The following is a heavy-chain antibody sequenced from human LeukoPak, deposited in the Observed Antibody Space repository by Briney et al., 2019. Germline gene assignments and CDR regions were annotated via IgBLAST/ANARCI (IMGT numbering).Heavy chain of an antibody. CDR3: ARGSAVTANNFDF. J-gene: IGHJ4*02. V-gene: IGHV3-7*01. Sequence: PGGSLRLSCAASGFTFSSYGMHWVRQAPGKGLEWVANIKQDGSEKYYVDSVKGRFTISRDNAKNSLYLQMNSLRAEDTAVYYCARGSAVTANNFDFWGQGTLVTVSS. CDR2: IKQDGSEK. CDR1: GFTFSSYG. D-gene: IGHD4-11*01.